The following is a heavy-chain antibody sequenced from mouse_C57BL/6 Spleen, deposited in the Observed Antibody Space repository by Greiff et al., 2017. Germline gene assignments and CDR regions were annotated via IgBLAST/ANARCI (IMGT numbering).Heavy chain of an antibody. V-gene: IGHV1-82*01. Sequence: VKLQQSGPELVKPGASVKISCKASGYAFSSSWMNWVKQRPGKGLEWIGRIYPGDGDTNYNGKFKGKATLTADKSSSTAYMQLSSLTSEDSAVYFCARQHLDGYYSHYAMDYWGQGTSVTVSS. D-gene: IGHD2-3*01. J-gene: IGHJ4*01. CDR2: IYPGDGDT. CDR3: ARQHLDGYYSHYAMDY. CDR1: GYAFSSSW.